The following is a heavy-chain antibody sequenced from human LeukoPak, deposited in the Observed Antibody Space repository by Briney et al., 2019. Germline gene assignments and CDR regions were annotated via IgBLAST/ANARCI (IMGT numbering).Heavy chain of an antibody. J-gene: IGHJ6*02. V-gene: IGHV4-34*01. CDR2: INHSGST. CDR3: ARVSRSTYYYYYGMDV. Sequence: PSETLSLTCAVYGGSFSGYYWSWIRQPPGKGLEWIGEINHSGSTNYNPSLKSQVTISVDTSKNQFSLKLSSVTAADTAVYYCARVSRSTYYYYYGMDVWGQGTTVTVSS. D-gene: IGHD6-6*01. CDR1: GGSFSGYY.